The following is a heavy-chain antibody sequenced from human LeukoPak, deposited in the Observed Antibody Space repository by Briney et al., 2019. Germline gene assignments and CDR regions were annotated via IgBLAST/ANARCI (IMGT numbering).Heavy chain of an antibody. J-gene: IGHJ5*02. V-gene: IGHV4-59*01. Sequence: SETLSLTCAVYGESLSGYYWSWIRQPPGKGLEWIGYISYSGSTNYNPSLKSRVTISVDTSKSQFSLKLSSVTAADTAVYYCARFIDEIDNWFDPWGQGTLVTVSS. CDR1: GESLSGYY. CDR3: ARFIDEIDNWFDP. D-gene: IGHD3-16*02. CDR2: ISYSGST.